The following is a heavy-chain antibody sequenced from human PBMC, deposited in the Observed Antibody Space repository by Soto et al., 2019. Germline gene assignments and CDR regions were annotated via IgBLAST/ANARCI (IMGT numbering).Heavy chain of an antibody. Sequence: QVQLVQSGAEVKKTGSSVKVSCKASGGTFSSYAISWVRQAPGQGLEWMGGIIPIFGTANYAQKFQGRVTITADESTSTAYMELSSLRSEDTAVYYCARHMMSCGGDCYAFFLWGQGTLVTVSS. CDR1: GGTFSSYA. V-gene: IGHV1-69*01. J-gene: IGHJ4*02. CDR2: IIPIFGTA. D-gene: IGHD2-21*02. CDR3: ARHMMSCGGDCYAFFL.